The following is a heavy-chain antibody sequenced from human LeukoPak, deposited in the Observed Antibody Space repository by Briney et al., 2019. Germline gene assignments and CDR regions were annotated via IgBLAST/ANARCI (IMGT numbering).Heavy chain of an antibody. CDR2: ISSSSSTI. V-gene: IGHV3-48*01. Sequence: GSLRLSCAASGFTFSSYSMNWVRQAPGKGLEWVSYISSSSSTIYYADSVKGRFTISRDNAKNSLYLQMNSLRAEDTAVYCCARAPSYYDFWSGDYYMDVWGKGTTVTVSS. CDR3: ARAPSYYDFWSGDYYMDV. J-gene: IGHJ6*03. D-gene: IGHD3-3*01. CDR1: GFTFSSYS.